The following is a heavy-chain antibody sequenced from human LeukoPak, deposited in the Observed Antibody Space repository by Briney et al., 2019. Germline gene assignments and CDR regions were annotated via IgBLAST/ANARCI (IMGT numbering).Heavy chain of an antibody. CDR1: GYTFTSYG. CDR3: ARGSYDYVWGSYDAFDI. Sequence: GASVKVSCKASGYTFTSYGISWVRQAPGQGLEWMGWISAYNGNTNYAQKLQGRVTMTTDTSTSTAYMELRSLRSDDTAVYYCARGSYDYVWGSYDAFDIWGQGTMVTVSS. CDR2: ISAYNGNT. D-gene: IGHD3-16*01. V-gene: IGHV1-18*01. J-gene: IGHJ3*02.